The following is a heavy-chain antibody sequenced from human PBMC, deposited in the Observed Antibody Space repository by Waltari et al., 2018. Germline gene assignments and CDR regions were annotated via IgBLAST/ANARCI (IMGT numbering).Heavy chain of an antibody. J-gene: IGHJ5*02. V-gene: IGHV4-4*07. CDR3: ARDRTMVRGVYFNWFDP. CDR2: IYTSWST. Sequence: QVQLQESGPGLVKPSETLSRSCTVSGGSISSYYWSWIRHPAGKGLEWFGRIYTSWSTNYNPYLQIRVTMSVDTSKNQFSLKLSSVTAADTAVYYCARDRTMVRGVYFNWFDPWGQGTLVTVSS. D-gene: IGHD3-10*01. CDR1: GGSISSYY.